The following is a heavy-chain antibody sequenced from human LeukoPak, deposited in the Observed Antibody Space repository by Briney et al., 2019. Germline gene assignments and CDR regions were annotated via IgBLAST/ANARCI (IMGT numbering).Heavy chain of an antibody. CDR3: AKDSPNWFDP. Sequence: TGGSLRLSCAASGFTFSSYSMNWVRQAPGKGLEWVSSISSSSSYIYYADSVKGRFTISRDNSKNTLYLQMNSLRAEDTAVYYRAKDSPNWFDPWGQGTLVTVSS. J-gene: IGHJ5*02. CDR1: GFTFSSYS. CDR2: ISSSSSYI. V-gene: IGHV3-21*04.